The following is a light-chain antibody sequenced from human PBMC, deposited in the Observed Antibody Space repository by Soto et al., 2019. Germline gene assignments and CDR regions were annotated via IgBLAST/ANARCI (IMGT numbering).Light chain of an antibody. CDR1: SASVSTSYY. J-gene: IGLJ3*02. Sequence: QAVVTQEPSFSVSPGGTVTLTCGLSSASVSTSYYPSWNQQTPGQSPRTLIYSTNSRPSGVPDRFSGSIVGNKAALTITGAQADDECDYYCVLYMGSGLWVFGGGTKVTVL. CDR2: STN. V-gene: IGLV8-61*01. CDR3: VLYMGSGLWV.